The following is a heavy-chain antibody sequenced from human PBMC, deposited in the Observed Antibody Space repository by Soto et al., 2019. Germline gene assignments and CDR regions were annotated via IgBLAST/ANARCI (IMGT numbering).Heavy chain of an antibody. CDR2: VKDGGHT. CDR3: ARGQEGVVATH. CDR1: GGSLSGYY. V-gene: IGHV4-34*01. Sequence: QVQLQQWGAGLLKPSETLSLNCAVTGGSLSGYYWSWIRQPPGKGLEWIGEVKDGGHTNYSPSLRGRVTISSDTSHKQFSLRLNSVTAADTGVYYCARGQEGVVATHWDQGSLVTVSS. J-gene: IGHJ4*02. D-gene: IGHD5-12*01.